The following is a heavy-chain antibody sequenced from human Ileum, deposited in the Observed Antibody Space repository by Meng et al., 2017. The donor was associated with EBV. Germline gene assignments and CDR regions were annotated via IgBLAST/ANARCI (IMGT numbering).Heavy chain of an antibody. D-gene: IGHD4-17*01. J-gene: IGHJ5*01. CDR3: ARAPRRERYGDYVNIWFDS. CDR1: SGSIRSTNW. V-gene: IGHV4-4*02. CDR2: IYDDGST. Sequence: QVQLQESGPGLVKRSGTLSLTCPVSSGSIRSTNWWSWVRQSPGKGLEWIGEIYDDGSTHYNPSLKSRVTISVDRSNNQFSLKLNSVTAADTAVYYCARAPRRERYGDYVNIWFDSWGQGTLVTVSS.